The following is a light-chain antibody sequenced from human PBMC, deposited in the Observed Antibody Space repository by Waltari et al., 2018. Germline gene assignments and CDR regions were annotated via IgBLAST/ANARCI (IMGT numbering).Light chain of an antibody. CDR3: QQRRSWPLT. Sequence: EIVLTQSPAILSFSPGERATLSCRASQSVGTYLAWYQQRPGQSPRLLIYDASYRATGIPASFSGSGSETDFTLTISSLQPEDFAVYYCQQRRSWPLTFGGGTRVQI. CDR2: DAS. CDR1: QSVGTY. V-gene: IGKV3-11*01. J-gene: IGKJ4*01.